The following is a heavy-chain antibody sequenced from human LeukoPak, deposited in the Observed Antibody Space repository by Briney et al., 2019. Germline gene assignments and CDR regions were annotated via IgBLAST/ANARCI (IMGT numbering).Heavy chain of an antibody. CDR3: AKDSRHYDSSGYYHPGWFDP. CDR2: ISSSSSYI. J-gene: IGHJ5*02. Sequence: GGSLRLSCAASGFTFSSYSMNWVRQAPGKGLEWVSSISSSSSYIYYADSVKGRFTISRDNAKNSLYLQMNSLRADDTAVYYCAKDSRHYDSSGYYHPGWFDPWGQGTLVTVSS. CDR1: GFTFSSYS. V-gene: IGHV3-21*04. D-gene: IGHD3-22*01.